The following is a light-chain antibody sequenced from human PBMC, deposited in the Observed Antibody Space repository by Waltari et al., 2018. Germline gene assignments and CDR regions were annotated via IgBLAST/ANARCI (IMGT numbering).Light chain of an antibody. V-gene: IGLV1-44*01. CDR2: SKN. CDR3: AAWDDSLNGFWV. CDR1: SSNIGSNT. J-gene: IGLJ3*02. Sequence: QSVLTQPPSASGTPGQRVTISCSGSSSNIGSNTVNWYQQLPGTAPKLLIYSKNRRPAGVPDRFSGSKSGTSASLAISGLQSEDEADYYCAAWDDSLNGFWVFGGGTKLTVL.